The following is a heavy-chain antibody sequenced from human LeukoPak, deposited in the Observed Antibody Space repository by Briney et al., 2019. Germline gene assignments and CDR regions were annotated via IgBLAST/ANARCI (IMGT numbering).Heavy chain of an antibody. CDR2: ISSKNVI. CDR3: ARPLESYYYMDV. J-gene: IGHJ6*03. CDR1: GFTFSTYT. D-gene: IGHD3-3*01. V-gene: IGHV3-48*04. Sequence: GGSLRLSCAASGFTFSTYTMNWVRQAPGEGLEWVSYISSKNVIYYADSVKGRFTISRDNAKNSLYLQMNSLRAEDTAVYYCARPLESYYYMDVWGKGTTVTVSS.